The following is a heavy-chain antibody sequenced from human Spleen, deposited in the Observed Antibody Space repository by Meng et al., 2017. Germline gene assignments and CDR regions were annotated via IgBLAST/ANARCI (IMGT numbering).Heavy chain of an antibody. CDR1: GFTFSSYA. CDR2: ISGSGGST. D-gene: IGHD3-10*01. J-gene: IGHJ4*02. V-gene: IGHV3-23*01. Sequence: GGSLRLSCAASGFTFSSYAMNWVRQAPGKGLEWVSAISGSGGSTYYADSVKGRFTISRDNSKTTLYLQMNSLRAEGTAVYYCARGFGTYYYGSGTYYFDYWGQGTLVTVSS. CDR3: ARGFGTYYYGSGTYYFDY.